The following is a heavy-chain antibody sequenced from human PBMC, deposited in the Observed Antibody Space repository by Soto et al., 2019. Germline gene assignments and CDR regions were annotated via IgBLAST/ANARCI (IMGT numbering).Heavy chain of an antibody. CDR2: ISSSSSYI. CDR3: ARDRRRGLTLAGRHGMDV. Sequence: GPGQPGGSLRLSCAASGFTFSSYSMNWVRQAPGKGLEWVSSISSSSSYIYYADSVKGRFTISRDNAKNSLYLQMNSLRAEDTAVYYCARDRRRGLTLAGRHGMDVWGQGTTVTVSS. D-gene: IGHD3-10*01. J-gene: IGHJ6*02. CDR1: GFTFSSYS. V-gene: IGHV3-21*01.